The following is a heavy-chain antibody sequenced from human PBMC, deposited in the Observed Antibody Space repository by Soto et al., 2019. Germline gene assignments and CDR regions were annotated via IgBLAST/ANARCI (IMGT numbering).Heavy chain of an antibody. Sequence: ASVKVSCKASGYTFTSYAMHWVRQAPGQGLEWMGWINAGNGNTKYSQKFQGRVTITRDTSASTAYMELSSLRSEDTAVYYCARSDIVATIYYYYGMDVWDQGTTVTVSS. CDR2: INAGNGNT. V-gene: IGHV1-3*01. CDR3: ARSDIVATIYYYYGMDV. D-gene: IGHD5-12*01. CDR1: GYTFTSYA. J-gene: IGHJ6*02.